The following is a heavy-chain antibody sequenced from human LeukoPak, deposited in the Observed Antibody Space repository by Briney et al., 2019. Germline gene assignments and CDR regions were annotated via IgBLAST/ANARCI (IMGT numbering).Heavy chain of an antibody. D-gene: IGHD2-21*01. V-gene: IGHV1-2*02. CDR3: ARVVQNCGGGCQHFGY. Sequence: ASVKVSCKASGYTFTSYYMHWVRQAPGQGLEWMGWINPNSGGTNYAQKFQGRVTMTRDTSISTAYMELSRLRSDDTAVYYCARVVQNCGGGCQHFGYWGQGTLVTVSS. J-gene: IGHJ4*02. CDR2: INPNSGGT. CDR1: GYTFTSYY.